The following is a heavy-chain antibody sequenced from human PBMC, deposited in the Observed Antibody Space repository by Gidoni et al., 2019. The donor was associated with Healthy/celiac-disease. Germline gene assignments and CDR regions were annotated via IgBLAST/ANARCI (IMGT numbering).Heavy chain of an antibody. CDR2: IIPIFGTA. Sequence: QVQLVQSGAEVTKPGSSVKVSCKASGGTFSSYALSWVRQAPGQGLEWMGGIIPIFGTANYAQKFQGRVTITADESTSTAYMELSSLRSEDTAVYYCARGLGYCSSTSCPGLGSLDYWGQGTLVTVSS. V-gene: IGHV1-69*01. J-gene: IGHJ4*02. CDR1: GGTFSSYA. CDR3: ARGLGYCSSTSCPGLGSLDY. D-gene: IGHD2-2*01.